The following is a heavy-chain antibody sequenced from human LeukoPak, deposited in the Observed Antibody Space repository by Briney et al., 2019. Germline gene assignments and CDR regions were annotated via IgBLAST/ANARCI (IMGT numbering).Heavy chain of an antibody. J-gene: IGHJ4*02. CDR3: ARGVRDGYNLDY. CDR1: GYTFTSYG. D-gene: IGHD5-24*01. CDR2: ISAYNGNT. Sequence: GASVKVSCKASGYTFTSYGISWVRQAPGQGLEWMGWISAYNGNTNYAQKLQGRVTMTRDTSISTAYMELSRLRSDDTAVYYCARGVRDGYNLDYWGQGTLVTVSS. V-gene: IGHV1-18*01.